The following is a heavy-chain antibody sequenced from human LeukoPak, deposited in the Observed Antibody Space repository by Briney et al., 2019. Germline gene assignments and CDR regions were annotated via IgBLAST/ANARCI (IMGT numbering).Heavy chain of an antibody. CDR1: GFTFSTFA. CDR3: AKDVRVGVTPYFDY. D-gene: IGHD1-26*01. V-gene: IGHV3-23*01. CDR2: MSASDGIT. Sequence: GGSLRLSCAASGFTFSTFAMSWVRQTPGKGLEWVSTMSASDGITHYGDSVQGRFTISRDNSKNTLYLQMSSLTVEDTAIYYCAKDVRVGVTPYFDYWGRGTPVTVSS. J-gene: IGHJ4*02.